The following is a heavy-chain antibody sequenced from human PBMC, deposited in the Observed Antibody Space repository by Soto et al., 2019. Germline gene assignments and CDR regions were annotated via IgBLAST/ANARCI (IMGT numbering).Heavy chain of an antibody. J-gene: IGHJ4*02. CDR2: IYYSGST. CDR3: ARVSVEMAPAFDY. Sequence: SETISLTCTVADGSSISGDYYWSWIKQHPGKGLEWIGYIYYSGSTYYNPSLKSRVTISVDTSKNQFSLKLSSVTAADTAVYYCARVSVEMAPAFDYWGQGTLVTVSS. CDR1: DGSSISGDYY. D-gene: IGHD2-15*01. V-gene: IGHV4-31*03.